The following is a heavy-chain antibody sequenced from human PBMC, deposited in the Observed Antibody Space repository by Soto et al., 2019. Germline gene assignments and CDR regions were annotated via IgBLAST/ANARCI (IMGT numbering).Heavy chain of an antibody. CDR1: GFTFSNAW. Sequence: GGSLRLSCAASGFTFSNAWMNWVRQAPGKGLEWVGRIKSKTDGGTTNYAAPVKGRFTISRDDSKNTLYLQMNSLKTEDTAVYYCTTVGYSYVFISDYGMDVWGQGTTVTVSS. V-gene: IGHV3-15*07. CDR2: IKSKTDGGTT. CDR3: TTVGYSYVFISDYGMDV. D-gene: IGHD5-18*01. J-gene: IGHJ6*02.